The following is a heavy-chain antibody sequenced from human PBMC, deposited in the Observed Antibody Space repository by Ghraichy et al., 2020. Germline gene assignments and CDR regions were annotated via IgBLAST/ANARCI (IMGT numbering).Heavy chain of an antibody. CDR1: GYPFPSHG. V-gene: IGHV1-18*04. CDR3: ARDTSSSITTPHFFRS. J-gene: IGHJ4*02. D-gene: IGHD2/OR15-2a*01. Sequence: ASVKVSCQTSGYPFPSHGISWVRQAPGQGLEWMGWITPYNGNTDYAPTFLGRVSMTTDPSTSTVYMELRSLTSGDTAMYFCARDTSSSITTPHFFRSWGQGTLVSVSS. CDR2: ITPYNGNT.